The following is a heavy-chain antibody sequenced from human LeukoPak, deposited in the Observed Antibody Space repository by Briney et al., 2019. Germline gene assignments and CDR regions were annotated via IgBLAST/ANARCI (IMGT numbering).Heavy chain of an antibody. D-gene: IGHD6-13*01. CDR1: GYTFTSYY. J-gene: IGHJ6*03. CDR2: INTSGGRT. Sequence: ASVKVSCKASGYTFTSYYMHWVRQAPGQGVEWMGIINTSGGRTSYAQKFQGRVNMTRDMSTSTVYMELSSLRSEDTAVYYCSRRSRKTTQYSSSWYSSKGAYYYYYMDVWGKGTTVTVSS. V-gene: IGHV1-46*01. CDR3: SRRSRKTTQYSSSWYSSKGAYYYYYMDV.